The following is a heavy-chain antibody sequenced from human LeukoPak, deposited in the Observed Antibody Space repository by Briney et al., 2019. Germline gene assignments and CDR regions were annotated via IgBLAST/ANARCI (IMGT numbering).Heavy chain of an antibody. CDR3: ARAEQET. CDR2: ISSTSSYI. Sequence: GGSLGLSCAASGFTFTSYVMNWVRQAPGKGLEWVSSISSTSSYIYYADSVRGRFTISRDNAKKSVYLQMNSLRAEDTAVYYCARAEQETWGQGTLVTVSS. D-gene: IGHD1/OR15-1a*01. J-gene: IGHJ4*02. CDR1: GFTFTSYV. V-gene: IGHV3-21*01.